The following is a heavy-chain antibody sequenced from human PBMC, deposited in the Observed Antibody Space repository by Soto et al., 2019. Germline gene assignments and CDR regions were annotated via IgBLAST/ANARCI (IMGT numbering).Heavy chain of an antibody. CDR2: FDPEDGET. Sequence: ASVKVSCKVSGYTLTELSMHWVRQAPGKGLEWMGGFDPEDGETIYAQKFQGRVTMTEDTSTDTAYMELSSLRSEDTAVYYCATKRLGGYSYGYVDYFDYWGQGTLVTVSS. D-gene: IGHD5-18*01. J-gene: IGHJ4*02. CDR3: ATKRLGGYSYGYVDYFDY. CDR1: GYTLTELS. V-gene: IGHV1-24*01.